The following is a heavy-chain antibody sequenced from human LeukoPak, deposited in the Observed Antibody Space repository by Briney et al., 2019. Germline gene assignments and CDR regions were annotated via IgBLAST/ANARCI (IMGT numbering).Heavy chain of an antibody. D-gene: IGHD6-19*01. CDR2: IKEDGSEK. J-gene: IGHJ3*01. V-gene: IGHV3-7*04. CDR1: GFTFNTYW. Sequence: GGSLRLSCTASGFTFNTYWMTWVRQAPGKGLEWVANIKEDGSEKVYVDSLKGRFTISRDNAENALFLQMNSLRVEDTAVYYCARDPYSRGFAAFDVWGQGTMVTVSS. CDR3: ARDPYSRGFAAFDV.